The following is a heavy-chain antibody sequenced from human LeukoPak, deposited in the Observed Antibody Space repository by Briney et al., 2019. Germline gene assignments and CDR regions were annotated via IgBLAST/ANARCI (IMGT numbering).Heavy chain of an antibody. Sequence: PSETLSLTCTISGGSIFSSSYHWGWIRQPPGKGLEWIGSIYYSGSTYYNPSLESRVTISIDTSKNQSSLNLNSVTAADTAVYYCARGGGRSPSYWGQGALVTVSS. CDR2: IYYSGST. J-gene: IGHJ4*02. CDR1: GGSIFSSSYH. CDR3: ARGGGRSPSY. D-gene: IGHD6-25*01. V-gene: IGHV4-39*07.